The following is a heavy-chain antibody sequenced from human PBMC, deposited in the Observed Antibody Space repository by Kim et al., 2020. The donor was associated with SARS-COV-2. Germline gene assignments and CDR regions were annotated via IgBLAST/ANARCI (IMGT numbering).Heavy chain of an antibody. CDR3: ARVYGSGTYRQFDY. Sequence: ADSVKGRFTISRDNAKNTLYLQMNSLRAEDTAVYYCARVYGSGTYRQFDYWGQGTLVTVSS. V-gene: IGHV3-74*01. D-gene: IGHD3-10*01. J-gene: IGHJ4*02.